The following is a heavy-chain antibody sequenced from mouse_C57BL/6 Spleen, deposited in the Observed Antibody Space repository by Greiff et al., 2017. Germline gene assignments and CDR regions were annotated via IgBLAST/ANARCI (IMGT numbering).Heavy chain of an antibody. J-gene: IGHJ2*01. CDR2: IHPNSGST. V-gene: IGHV1-64*01. CDR1: GYTFTSYW. CDR3: ARWNDNDGGLPHFDY. D-gene: IGHD2-4*01. Sequence: QVQLKQPGAELVKPGASVKLSCKASGYTFTSYWMHWVKQRPGQGLEWIGMIHPNSGSTNYNEKFKSKATLTVDKSSSTAYMQLSSLTSEDSAVYYCARWNDNDGGLPHFDYWGQGTTLTVSS.